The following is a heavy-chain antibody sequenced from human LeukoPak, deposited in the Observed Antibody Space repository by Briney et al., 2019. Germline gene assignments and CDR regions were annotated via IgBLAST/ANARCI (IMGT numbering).Heavy chain of an antibody. CDR2: INTNTGNP. J-gene: IGHJ4*02. CDR1: GYTLTNHA. CDR3: ARTGSATVAGRRVYFLDY. V-gene: IGHV7-4-1*02. Sequence: ASVKVSCKASGYTLTNHALNWVRQAPGQGLEYVGWINTNTGNPTYAQDFTGRFVLSLDTSVSTAYLQISSLKAEDAAVYYCARTGSATVAGRRVYFLDYWGQGTLVTVSS. D-gene: IGHD6-19*01.